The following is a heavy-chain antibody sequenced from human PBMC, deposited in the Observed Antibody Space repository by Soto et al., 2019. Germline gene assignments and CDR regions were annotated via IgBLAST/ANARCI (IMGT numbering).Heavy chain of an antibody. V-gene: IGHV4-30-2*01. CDR3: ASYYGSGSYFVY. Sequence: SETLSLTCAVAGGSSSSGGYSXXXXRQPPGKGLEWIGYIYHSGSTYYNPSLKSRVTISVDRSKNQFSLKLSSVTAADTAVYYCASYYGSGSYFVYWGQGTLVTVSS. CDR2: IYHSGST. D-gene: IGHD3-10*01. CDR1: GGSSSSGGYS. J-gene: IGHJ4*02.